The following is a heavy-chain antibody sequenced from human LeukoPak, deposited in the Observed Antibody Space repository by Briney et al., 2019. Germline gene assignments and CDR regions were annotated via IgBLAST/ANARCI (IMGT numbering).Heavy chain of an antibody. CDR3: ARGLYCGGDCYSFDY. CDR2: ISGSGDST. Sequence: GGSLRLSCAASGFTFSSYAMSWVRQAPGKGLEWVSSISGSGDSTYYADSVKGRFTISRDNSKNTLYLQMNSLRAEDTAVYYCARGLYCGGDCYSFDYWGQGTLVTVSS. J-gene: IGHJ4*02. CDR1: GFTFSSYA. D-gene: IGHD2-21*02. V-gene: IGHV3-23*01.